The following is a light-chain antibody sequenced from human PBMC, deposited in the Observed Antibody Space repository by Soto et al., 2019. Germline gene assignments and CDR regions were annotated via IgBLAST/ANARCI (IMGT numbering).Light chain of an antibody. V-gene: IGKV3-20*01. Sequence: DIVLTQFPGTLSLSPGERATLSCRASQSVSSSYLAWYQQKPGQAPRRLIYGASARATGIPDRFSGSGSGTELTLNITRLEPEDFAIYYCQQYNRSPPTFGRGTKVEIK. J-gene: IGKJ1*01. CDR3: QQYNRSPPT. CDR2: GAS. CDR1: QSVSSSY.